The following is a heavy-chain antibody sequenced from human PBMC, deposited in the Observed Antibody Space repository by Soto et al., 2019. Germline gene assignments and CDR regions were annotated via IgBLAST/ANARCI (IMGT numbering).Heavy chain of an antibody. D-gene: IGHD3-9*01. CDR2: IYFTGNREST. Sequence: PSETLSLTCNVSGFSVTRFSYYLGCIRQCPWAGLEWIGYIYFTGNRESTYYNPSLKSRLSMSMDTSNNLFSLKLTSVTDADKAIFFCLRDILDSVASGGIWGQRTRVTVSS. CDR1: GFSVTRFSYY. V-gene: IGHV4-39*07. CDR3: LRDILDSVASGGI. J-gene: IGHJ4*02.